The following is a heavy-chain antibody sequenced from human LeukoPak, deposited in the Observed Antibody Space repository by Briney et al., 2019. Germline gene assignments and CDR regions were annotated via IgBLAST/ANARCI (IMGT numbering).Heavy chain of an antibody. J-gene: IGHJ4*02. CDR2: INPDTGGT. V-gene: IGHV1-2*02. CDR1: GYTFTDYY. CDR3: AREPPTTVTTIGTPQRDDY. D-gene: IGHD4-17*01. Sequence: ASVKVSCKASGYTFTDYYVSWVRQAPGQGLEWMGWINPDTGGTNYAQKFQDRVTMTTDTSTSTAYMELRSLRSDDTAVYYCAREPPTTVTTIGTPQRDDYWGQGTLVTVSS.